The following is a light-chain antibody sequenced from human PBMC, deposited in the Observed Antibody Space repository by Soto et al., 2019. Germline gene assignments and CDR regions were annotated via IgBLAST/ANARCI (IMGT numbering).Light chain of an antibody. CDR3: QSYDTGLVV. Sequence: QSVLTQPPSVSGAPGQRVTISCPGTSSNIGSGYNVHWYQQLPGTAPKLLIYDNNNRPSGVPDRFSGSKSGTSASLAITGLQGADEADYYCQSYDTGLVVFGGGTKLTVL. V-gene: IGLV1-40*01. CDR1: SSNIGSGYN. J-gene: IGLJ2*01. CDR2: DNN.